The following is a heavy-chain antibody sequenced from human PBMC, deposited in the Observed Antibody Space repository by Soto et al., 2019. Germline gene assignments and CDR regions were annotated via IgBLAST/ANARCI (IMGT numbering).Heavy chain of an antibody. CDR1: GYTFTSYD. D-gene: IGHD2-2*01. Sequence: ASVKVSCKASGYTFTSYDINWVRQATGQRRERMGWMNPNSGNTGYAQKVQGRGTMTRNTPLSTTHKELSSPRSEDTAVYYCARGLEGVIVVVPAADGSSYYYGRDVWGQGTTVTVSS. J-gene: IGHJ6*02. CDR2: MNPNSGNT. V-gene: IGHV1-8*01. CDR3: ARGLEGVIVVVPAADGSSYYYGRDV.